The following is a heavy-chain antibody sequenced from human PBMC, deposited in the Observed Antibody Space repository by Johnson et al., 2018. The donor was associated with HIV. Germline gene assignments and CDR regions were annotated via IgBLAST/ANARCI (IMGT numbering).Heavy chain of an antibody. CDR3: AKETRDSRSGYAGTFDI. CDR1: GFTVSSNY. Sequence: QVQLVESGGGLVQPGGSLRLSCAASGFTVSSNYMNWVRQAPGKGLEWVAVISYDGINKYYADSVKGRFTIYRDNSKKTLYLQINSLRPEDTAVYYCAKETRDSRSGYAGTFDIWGQGTLVTVSS. CDR2: ISYDGINK. D-gene: IGHD3-22*01. V-gene: IGHV3-30*18. J-gene: IGHJ3*02.